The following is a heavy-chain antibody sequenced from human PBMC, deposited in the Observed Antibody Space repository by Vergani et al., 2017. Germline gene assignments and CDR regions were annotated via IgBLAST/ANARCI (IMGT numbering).Heavy chain of an antibody. D-gene: IGHD2/OR15-2a*01. CDR2: IKEDGREK. CDR3: AREDRSIYLYYFDY. V-gene: IGHV3-7*01. Sequence: EVQLVESGEGLVQPGGSLRLSCAASGFTFSDYWMSWVRQAPGKGLEWVANIKEDGREKYYVDSVKGRFTISRDNAKNSLYLQMNSVRAEDTAVYYCAREDRSIYLYYFDYWGQGTLVTASS. J-gene: IGHJ4*02. CDR1: GFTFSDYW.